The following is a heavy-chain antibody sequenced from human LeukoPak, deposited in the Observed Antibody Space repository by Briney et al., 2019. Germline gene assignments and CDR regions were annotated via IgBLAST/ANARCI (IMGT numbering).Heavy chain of an antibody. J-gene: IGHJ4*02. V-gene: IGHV1-18*01. CDR2: ISAYNGNT. CDR1: GYTFTSYG. Sequence: GASVKVSCKASGYTFTSYGISWVRQAPGQGLEWMGWISAYNGNTNCAQKLQGRVTMTTDTSTSTAYMELRSLRSDDTAVYYCARIEAGYYYGSGSESFDYWGQGTLVTVSS. CDR3: ARIEAGYYYGSGSESFDY. D-gene: IGHD3-10*01.